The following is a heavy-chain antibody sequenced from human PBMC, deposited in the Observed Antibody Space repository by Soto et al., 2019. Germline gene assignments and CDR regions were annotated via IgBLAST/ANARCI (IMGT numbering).Heavy chain of an antibody. J-gene: IGHJ6*02. CDR2: INHSGST. D-gene: IGHD1-1*01. Sequence: PSETLSLTCAVYGGSFSGYYWSWIRQPPGKGLEWIGEINHSGSTNYNPSLKSRVTISVDTSKNQSSLKLSSVTAADTAVYYCARGRNWNRYGMDVWGQGTTVTVSS. CDR1: GGSFSGYY. V-gene: IGHV4-34*01. CDR3: ARGRNWNRYGMDV.